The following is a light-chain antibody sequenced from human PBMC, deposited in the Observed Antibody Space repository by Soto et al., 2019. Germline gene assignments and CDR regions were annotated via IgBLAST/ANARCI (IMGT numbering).Light chain of an antibody. CDR2: DAS. J-gene: IGKJ1*01. Sequence: DIEMTQSPSTLSASVVDRVTITCRASQSISSWLAWYQQKPGKAPKLLIYDASSLESGVPSRFSGSGSGTEFTLTISSLQPDDFATYYCQQYNSYSRPFGQGTNV. CDR1: QSISSW. V-gene: IGKV1-5*01. CDR3: QQYNSYSRP.